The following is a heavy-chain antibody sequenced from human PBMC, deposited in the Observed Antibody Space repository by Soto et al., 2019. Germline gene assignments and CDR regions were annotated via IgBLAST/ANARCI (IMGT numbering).Heavy chain of an antibody. V-gene: IGHV4-30-4*01. Sequence: SETLSLTCTVSGGSISSGDYYWSWIRQPPGKGLEWIGYIYYSGSTYYNPSLKSRVTISVDTSKNQFSLKLSSVTAADTAMYYCARLGAARDPKNYYYYGMDVWGQGTTVTVSS. D-gene: IGHD6-6*01. CDR3: ARLGAARDPKNYYYYGMDV. CDR1: GGSISSGDYY. CDR2: IYYSGST. J-gene: IGHJ6*02.